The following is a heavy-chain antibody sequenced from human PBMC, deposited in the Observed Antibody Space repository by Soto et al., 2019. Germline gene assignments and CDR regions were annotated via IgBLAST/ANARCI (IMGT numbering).Heavy chain of an antibody. CDR3: AGRPHLDY. J-gene: IGHJ4*02. CDR2: IEQDGSEM. CDR1: GFTFSSYW. V-gene: IGHV3-7*01. D-gene: IGHD1-26*01. Sequence: EVQLVESGGGLVQPGGSLRLSCATSGFTFSSYWMTWVRQAPGKGLEWVANIEQDGSEMYYADSVKGRFTISRDNAKNSLSVKLNSLRAEDTALYYCAGRPHLDYWGQGTLVTVSS.